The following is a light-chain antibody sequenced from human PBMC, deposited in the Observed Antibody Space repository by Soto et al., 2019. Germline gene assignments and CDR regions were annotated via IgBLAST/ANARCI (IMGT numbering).Light chain of an antibody. CDR3: QQYGSSPLT. V-gene: IGKV3-20*01. CDR1: QSVSSSY. Sequence: ETVMTQSPVALSVSPGERATLSCMASQSVSSSYLAWYQQKPGQAPRLLIYGASSRATGIPDRFSGSGSGTDFSLTISRLEPEDFAVYYCQQYGSSPLTFGGGTKVHI. J-gene: IGKJ4*01. CDR2: GAS.